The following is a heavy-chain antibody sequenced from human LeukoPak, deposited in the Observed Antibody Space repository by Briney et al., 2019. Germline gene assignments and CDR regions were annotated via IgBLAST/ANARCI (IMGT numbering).Heavy chain of an antibody. CDR2: TRNKANSYTT. D-gene: IGHD3-22*01. J-gene: IGHJ4*02. Sequence: PGGSLRLSCAASGFTLSDHYMDWVRQAPGKGLEWVGRTRNKANSYTTEYAASVKGRFTISRDDSKNSLYLQMNSLKTEDTAVYYCARDLGSGYDYWGQGTLVTVSS. CDR1: GFTLSDHY. CDR3: ARDLGSGYDY. V-gene: IGHV3-72*01.